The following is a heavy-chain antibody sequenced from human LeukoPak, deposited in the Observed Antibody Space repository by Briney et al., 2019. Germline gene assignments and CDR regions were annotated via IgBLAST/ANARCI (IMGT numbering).Heavy chain of an antibody. Sequence: GGSLRLSCAASGFTLRSYDMHWVCQVTGKGLEWVSAIGISGDTYYPDSVKGRFTISRENAKNSLYLQMNSLTAGDTAVYYCARGGIQVSGIDEIDYWGQGTLVTVSS. CDR1: GFTLRSYD. V-gene: IGHV3-13*01. D-gene: IGHD6-19*01. CDR2: IGISGDT. CDR3: ARGGIQVSGIDEIDY. J-gene: IGHJ4*02.